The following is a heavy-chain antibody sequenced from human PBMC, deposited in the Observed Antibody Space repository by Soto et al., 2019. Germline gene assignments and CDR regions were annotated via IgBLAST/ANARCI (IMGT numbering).Heavy chain of an antibody. Sequence: PSETLSLTCTVSGGSISSSSYYWGWIRQPPGKGLEWIGSIYYSGSTYYNPSLKSRVTISVDTSKNQFSLKLSSVTAADTAVYNCARTGYSSSWYWFDPWGQGTLVTVSS. V-gene: IGHV4-39*01. CDR3: ARTGYSSSWYWFDP. D-gene: IGHD6-13*01. J-gene: IGHJ5*02. CDR2: IYYSGST. CDR1: GGSISSSSYY.